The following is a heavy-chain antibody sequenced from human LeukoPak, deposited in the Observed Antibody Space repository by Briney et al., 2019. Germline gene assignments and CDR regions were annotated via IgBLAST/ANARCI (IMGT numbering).Heavy chain of an antibody. Sequence: SETLSLTCTVSGGSISSYYWSWIRQPPGKGLEWIGYIYYSGSTNYNPSLKSRVTISVDTSKNQFSLKLSSVTAADTAVYYCAREWELEEYYFDYWGQGTLVTVSS. D-gene: IGHD1-26*01. CDR1: GGSISSYY. CDR2: IYYSGST. V-gene: IGHV4-59*12. CDR3: AREWELEEYYFDY. J-gene: IGHJ4*02.